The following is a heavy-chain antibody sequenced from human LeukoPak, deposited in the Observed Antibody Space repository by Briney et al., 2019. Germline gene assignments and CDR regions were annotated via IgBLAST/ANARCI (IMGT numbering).Heavy chain of an antibody. CDR2: IRYDGTYK. CDR1: GFPFHTFG. J-gene: IGHJ4*02. Sequence: PGGSLRLSCVASGFPFHTFGMHWVRQAPGKGREWVAYIRYDGTYKYYSDPVKGRFTISRANSNNTVHLQMNRVRAGDTAMYYCAKGKISEIGYYDYWGQGILVTVSS. V-gene: IGHV3-30*02. CDR3: AKGKISEIGYYDY.